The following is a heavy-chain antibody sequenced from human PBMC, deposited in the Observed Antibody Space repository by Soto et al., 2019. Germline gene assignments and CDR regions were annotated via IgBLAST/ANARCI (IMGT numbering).Heavy chain of an antibody. CDR3: AKAITGTPNNWFDP. Sequence: PGGSLRLSCAASGFTFDDYAMHWVRQAPGKGLEWVSGISWNSGSIGYADSVKGRFTISRDNAKNSLYLQMNSLRAEDTALYYCAKAITGTPNNWFDPWGQGNLVTVSS. CDR2: ISWNSGSI. CDR1: GFTFDDYA. J-gene: IGHJ5*02. D-gene: IGHD1-7*01. V-gene: IGHV3-9*01.